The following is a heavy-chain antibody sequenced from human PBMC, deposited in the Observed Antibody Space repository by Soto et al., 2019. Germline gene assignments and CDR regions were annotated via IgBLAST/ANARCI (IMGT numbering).Heavy chain of an antibody. J-gene: IGHJ6*02. CDR1: GFTFSIYA. CDR2: ISGSGGST. V-gene: IGHV3-23*01. Sequence: GWSLKLSCAASGFTFSIYAMSWVRQAPGKGLEWVSAISGSGGSTYYADSVKGRFTISRDNSKNTLYLQMNSLRAEDTAVYYCAKDIGTIHYYYGMDVWGQGTTVTVSS. CDR3: AKDIGTIHYYYGMDV. D-gene: IGHD3-3*01.